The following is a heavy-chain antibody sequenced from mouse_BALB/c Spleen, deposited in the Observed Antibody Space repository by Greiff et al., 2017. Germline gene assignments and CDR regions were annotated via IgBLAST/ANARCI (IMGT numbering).Heavy chain of an antibody. CDR1: GYTFTSYW. D-gene: IGHD1-1*01. CDR2: INPSNGRT. Sequence: VQLQQPGAELVKPGASVKLSCKASGYTFTSYWMHWVKQRPGQGLEWIGEINPSNGRTNYNEKFKSKATLTVDKSSSTAYMQLSSLTSEDSAVYYCARVDGSSFHYFDYWGQGTTLTVSS. J-gene: IGHJ2*01. V-gene: IGHV1S81*02. CDR3: ARVDGSSFHYFDY.